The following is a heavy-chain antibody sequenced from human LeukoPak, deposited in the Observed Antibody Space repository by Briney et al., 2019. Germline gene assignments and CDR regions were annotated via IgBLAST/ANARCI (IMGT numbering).Heavy chain of an antibody. CDR3: ASQLGYCSGGSCYYYMDV. J-gene: IGHJ6*03. CDR2: IYHSGST. Sequence: SETLSLTCAVSGYSISSGYYWGWIRQPPGKGLEWIGRIYHSGSTYYNPSLKSRVTISVDTSKNQFSLKLSPVTAADTAVYYCASQLGYCSGGSCYYYMDVWGKGTTVTVSS. CDR1: GYSISSGYY. V-gene: IGHV4-38-2*01. D-gene: IGHD2-15*01.